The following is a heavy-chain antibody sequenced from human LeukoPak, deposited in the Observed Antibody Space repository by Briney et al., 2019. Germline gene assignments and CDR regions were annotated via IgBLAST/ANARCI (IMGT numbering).Heavy chain of an antibody. CDR1: GYTFTSYG. V-gene: IGHV1-2*02. J-gene: IGHJ4*02. CDR2: INPNSGGT. Sequence: ASVKVSCKASGYTFTSYGISWVRQAPGQGLEWMGWINPNSGGTNYTQKFQGRVTMTRDTSISTAYMELSRLRSDDTAVYYCARSGGNYYAASCWGQGTLVTVSS. D-gene: IGHD1-26*01. CDR3: ARSGGNYYAASC.